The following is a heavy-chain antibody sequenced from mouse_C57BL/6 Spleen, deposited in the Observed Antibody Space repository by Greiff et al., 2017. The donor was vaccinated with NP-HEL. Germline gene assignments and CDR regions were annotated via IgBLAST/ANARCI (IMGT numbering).Heavy chain of an antibody. V-gene: IGHV1-52*01. CDR2: IDPSDSET. Sequence: QVQLQPGAELVRPGSSVKLSCKASGYTFTSYWMHWVKQRPIQGLEWIGNIDPSDSETHYNQKFKDKATLTVDKSSSTAYMQLSSLTSEDSAVYYCARSDDYAYFDYWGQGTTLTVSS. J-gene: IGHJ2*01. CDR1: GYTFTSYW. D-gene: IGHD2-4*01. CDR3: ARSDDYAYFDY.